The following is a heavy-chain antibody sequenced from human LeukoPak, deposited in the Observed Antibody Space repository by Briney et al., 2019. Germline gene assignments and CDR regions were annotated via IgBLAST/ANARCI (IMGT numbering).Heavy chain of an antibody. CDR1: GLTFRNYV. Sequence: GGSLRLSCAASGLTFRNYVIHWVRQAPGKGLEWVAVTSSDLNVKLYADSVKGRFTISRDNSRSTLYLQMNSLRPEDTAIYYCAREGYYGSGSPPSLYFDYWGQGTLVTVSS. CDR3: AREGYYGSGSPPSLYFDY. CDR2: TSSDLNVK. J-gene: IGHJ4*02. D-gene: IGHD3-10*01. V-gene: IGHV3-30-3*01.